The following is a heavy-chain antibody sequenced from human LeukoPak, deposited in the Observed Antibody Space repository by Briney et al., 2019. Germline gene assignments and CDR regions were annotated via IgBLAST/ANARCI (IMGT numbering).Heavy chain of an antibody. V-gene: IGHV3-30*02. CDR2: IRYDGSNK. Sequence: PGGSLRLSCAASGFTVSTCGMHWVRQAPGRGLEWVAFIRYDGSNKDYADSVQGRFTIPRDNSKNTLYLQMNSLRAEDTAVYYCAKTFIHLWSAPDYWGQGTLVTVSS. CDR3: AKTFIHLWSAPDY. D-gene: IGHD5-18*01. CDR1: GFTVSTCG. J-gene: IGHJ4*02.